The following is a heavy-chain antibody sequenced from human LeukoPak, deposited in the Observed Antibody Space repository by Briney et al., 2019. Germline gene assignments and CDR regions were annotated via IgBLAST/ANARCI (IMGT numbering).Heavy chain of an antibody. J-gene: IGHJ4*02. CDR2: IRPDGSSE. V-gene: IGHV3-30*02. CDR1: GFTFTNYG. D-gene: IGHD2-21*02. CDR3: RVTVDY. Sequence: GGSLRLSCAASGFTFTNYGMHWVRQAPGKGLEWVAFIRPDGSSEYYADSVEGRFTISRDNSKNTLYLQMSGLRTEDTALYSCRVTVDYCGQGTLVTVSS.